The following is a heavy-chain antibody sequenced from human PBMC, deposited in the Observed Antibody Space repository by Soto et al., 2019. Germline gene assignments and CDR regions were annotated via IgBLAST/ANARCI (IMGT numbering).Heavy chain of an antibody. D-gene: IGHD2-21*01. J-gene: IGHJ3*02. CDR1: GYTFTSYD. Sequence: ASVKVSCKASGYTFTSYDINWVRQATGQGLEWMGWMNPNSGNTGYAQKFQGRVTMTRNTSISTAYMELSSLRSEDTAVYYCARRGPEVIGMHDAFDIWGQGTMVTVSS. CDR2: MNPNSGNT. CDR3: ARRGPEVIGMHDAFDI. V-gene: IGHV1-8*01.